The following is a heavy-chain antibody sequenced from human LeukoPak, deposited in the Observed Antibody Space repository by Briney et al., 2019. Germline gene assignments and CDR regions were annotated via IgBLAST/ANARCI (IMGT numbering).Heavy chain of an antibody. CDR1: GYTFTGYY. V-gene: IGHV1-2*02. CDR3: ARSSGYLYYFDY. J-gene: IGHJ4*02. Sequence: ASVKVSCKASGYTFTGYYMHWVRQAPGQGLEWMGWINPNSGGTNYAQKFQGRVTMTRDTSISTAYMELSRLRSDDTALYYCARSSGYLYYFDYWGQGTLVTVSS. CDR2: INPNSGGT. D-gene: IGHD3-22*01.